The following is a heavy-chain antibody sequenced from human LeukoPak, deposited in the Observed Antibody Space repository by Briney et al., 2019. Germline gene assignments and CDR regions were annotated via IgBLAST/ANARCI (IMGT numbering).Heavy chain of an antibody. J-gene: IGHJ2*01. CDR2: INWNGGST. CDR3: ARQSVYSSSWYSAHDWYFDL. CDR1: GFTVSSNY. D-gene: IGHD6-13*01. Sequence: PGGSLRLSCAASGFTVSSNYMSWVRQAPGKGLEWVSGINWNGGSTGYADSVKGRFTISRDNAKNSLYLQMNSLRAEDTAMYYCARQSVYSSSWYSAHDWYFDLWGRGTLVTVSS. V-gene: IGHV3-20*04.